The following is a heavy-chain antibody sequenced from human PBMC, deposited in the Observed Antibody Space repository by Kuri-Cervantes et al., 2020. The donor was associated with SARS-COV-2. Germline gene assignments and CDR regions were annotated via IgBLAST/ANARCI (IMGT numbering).Heavy chain of an antibody. J-gene: IGHJ6*02. CDR1: GFTFSGSA. CDR2: IRSKANSYAT. Sequence: GESLKISCAASGFTFSGSAMHWVRQASGKGLEWVGRIRSKANSYATAYAASVRGRFTISRDDSKNTAYLQMNSLKTEDTAVYYCSRSTVTSPLYGMDVWGQGTTVTVSS. CDR3: SRSTVTSPLYGMDV. V-gene: IGHV3-73*01. D-gene: IGHD4-17*01.